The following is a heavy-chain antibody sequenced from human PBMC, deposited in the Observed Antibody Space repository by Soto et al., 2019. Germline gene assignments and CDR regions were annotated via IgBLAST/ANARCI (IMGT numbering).Heavy chain of an antibody. Sequence: LRLSCAASGFTFRTYSMNWVRQAPGKGLEWASYISTDSSSIYYADSVKGRFTISRDDARNSLFLQMDSLRDDDTAVYYCARSGVLLRYYFDSWGQGTLVTVSS. CDR3: ARSGVLLRYYFDS. CDR1: GFTFRTYS. J-gene: IGHJ4*02. D-gene: IGHD3-10*01. CDR2: ISTDSSSI. V-gene: IGHV3-48*02.